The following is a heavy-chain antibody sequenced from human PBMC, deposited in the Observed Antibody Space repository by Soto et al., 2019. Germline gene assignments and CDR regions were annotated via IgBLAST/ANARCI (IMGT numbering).Heavy chain of an antibody. Sequence: EVQLLESGGGLVQPGGSLRLSCAASGFTFSSYAMSWVRQAPGKGLEWVSAISGSGGSTYYADSVKGRFTISRDNSKNTLYRQMNSLRAEDTAVYYCAKAGNSGSYYSYPFDYWGQGTLVTVSS. CDR1: GFTFSSYA. CDR3: AKAGNSGSYYSYPFDY. D-gene: IGHD1-26*01. V-gene: IGHV3-23*01. J-gene: IGHJ4*02. CDR2: ISGSGGST.